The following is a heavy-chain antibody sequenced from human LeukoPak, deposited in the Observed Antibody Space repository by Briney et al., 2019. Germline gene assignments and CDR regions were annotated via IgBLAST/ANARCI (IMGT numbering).Heavy chain of an antibody. CDR3: ARVPDNSYGSSLDY. CDR2: ISYDGGNK. CDR1: GFTFSSYA. V-gene: IGHV3-30*04. D-gene: IGHD5-18*01. Sequence: GGSLRLSCAASGFTFSSYAMHWVRQAPGKGLEWVAVISYDGGNKYYADSVKGRFTISRDNSKNTLYLQMNSLRAEDTAVYYCARVPDNSYGSSLDYWGQGTLVTVSS. J-gene: IGHJ4*02.